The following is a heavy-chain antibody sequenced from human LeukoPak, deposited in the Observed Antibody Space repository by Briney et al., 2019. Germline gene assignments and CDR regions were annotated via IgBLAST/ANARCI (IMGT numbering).Heavy chain of an antibody. CDR2: ISGSGYIT. CDR3: AKDPAYSSSRLYYFDY. V-gene: IGHV3-23*01. J-gene: IGHJ4*02. CDR1: GFTFRNYG. Sequence: VGSLRLSCAASGFTFRNYGMSWVRQAPGKGLEWVSAISGSGYITYYADSVRGRFTISRDNSNNTLYLQMNSLRAEDTAVYYCAKDPAYSSSRLYYFDYWGQGTLVTVSS. D-gene: IGHD6-13*01.